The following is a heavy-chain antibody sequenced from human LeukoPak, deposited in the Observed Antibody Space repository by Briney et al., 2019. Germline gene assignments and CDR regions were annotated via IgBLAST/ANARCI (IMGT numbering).Heavy chain of an antibody. CDR3: ARMAAGPLDY. J-gene: IGHJ4*02. CDR1: GGSISSYY. D-gene: IGHD6-13*01. CDR2: IYYSGST. Sequence: PSETLSLTCTVSGGSISSYYWSWIRQPPGKGLEWIGYIYYSGSTNYNPSLKSRVTISVDTSKNQFSLKLSSVTAADTAVYYCARMAAGPLDYWGQGTLVTVSS. V-gene: IGHV4-59*01.